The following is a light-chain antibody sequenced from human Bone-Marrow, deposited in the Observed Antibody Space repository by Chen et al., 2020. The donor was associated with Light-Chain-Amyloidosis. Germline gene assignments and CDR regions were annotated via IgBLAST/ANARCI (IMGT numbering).Light chain of an antibody. Sequence: EIVLTQSPGTLSLSPGEGANLSCRASQTISSNYLTWYQQIFGQAPRLLLYGSSSRGNGISDRFTGSGSGTDFTLSITRLAPEAFAKYYCQQYGTAPLTFGGGTKVEIK. CDR2: GSS. CDR1: QTISSNY. V-gene: IGKV3-20*01. J-gene: IGKJ4*01. CDR3: QQYGTAPLT.